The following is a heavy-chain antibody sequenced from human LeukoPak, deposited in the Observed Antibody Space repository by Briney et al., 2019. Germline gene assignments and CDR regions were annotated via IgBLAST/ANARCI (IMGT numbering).Heavy chain of an antibody. D-gene: IGHD5-12*01. CDR1: GFTFSSYL. CDR3: AKGGGYEAQYYYYYLDV. CDR2: IRYDGSNK. V-gene: IGHV3-30*02. J-gene: IGHJ6*03. Sequence: GGSLRLSCAASGFTFSSYLMGWVRQAPGKELEWVAFIRYDGSNKYYADSVRGRFTISRDNSKNTLYLQMKSLRAEDTAVYYCAKGGGYEAQYYYYYLDVWGKGTTVTISS.